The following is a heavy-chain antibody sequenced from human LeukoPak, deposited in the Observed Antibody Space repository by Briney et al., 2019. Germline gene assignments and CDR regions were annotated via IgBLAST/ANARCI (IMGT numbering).Heavy chain of an antibody. CDR1: GFTFNNYA. V-gene: IGHV3-23*01. Sequence: GGSLRLSCEASGFTFNNYAMSWVRQAPGKEPDWVSTITNSGGATYYADSVKGRFTISRDNSQKTLYLEMNSLRAEDTAVYYCVKYSRHFDYWGQGTLVTVSS. CDR2: ITNSGGAT. J-gene: IGHJ4*02. CDR3: VKYSRHFDY. D-gene: IGHD2-15*01.